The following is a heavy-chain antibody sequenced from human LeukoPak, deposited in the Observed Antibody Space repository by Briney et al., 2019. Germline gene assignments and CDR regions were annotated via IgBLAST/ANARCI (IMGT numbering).Heavy chain of an antibody. CDR3: ARAGSFSSPEFDP. Sequence: ASVKVSCRASGYTFTGYYMHWVRQAPGQGLEWMGWINPNSGGTNYAQKFQGRVTMTRDTSISTAYMELSRLRSDDTAVYYCARAGSFSSPEFDPWAREPWSPSPQ. V-gene: IGHV1-2*02. J-gene: IGHJ5*02. CDR2: INPNSGGT. D-gene: IGHD6-6*01. CDR1: GYTFTGYY.